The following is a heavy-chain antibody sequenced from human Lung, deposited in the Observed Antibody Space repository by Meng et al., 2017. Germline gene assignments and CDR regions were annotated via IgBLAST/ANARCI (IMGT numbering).Heavy chain of an antibody. CDR2: FVSNADT. CDR3: ARGTPGRSYSDY. Sequence: QAQLLQSGAEVKKPGASVWISCKAPGYTSASYGISWFRQAPGQGLEWMGWFVSNADTYPAQKFQGRVTMTRDTHTSTDFMELRSLRFDDTAVYYCARGTPGRSYSDYWGQGTLVTVSS. CDR1: GYTSASYG. J-gene: IGHJ4*02. D-gene: IGHD3-10*01. V-gene: IGHV1-18*01.